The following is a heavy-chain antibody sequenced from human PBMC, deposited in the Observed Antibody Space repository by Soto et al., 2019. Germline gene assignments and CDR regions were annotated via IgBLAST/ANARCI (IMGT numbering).Heavy chain of an antibody. D-gene: IGHD2-21*02. V-gene: IGHV1-8*01. Sequence: ASVKVSCKASGYTFTSYDIHWVRQATGHGLEWMGWMNPNSGNTGYAQKFQGRVTMTRDTSMSIAYMELSSLRSEDTAVYYCASNTVVTPSPSHYYYYGMDVWGQGTTVTVSS. CDR2: MNPNSGNT. J-gene: IGHJ6*02. CDR1: GYTFTSYD. CDR3: ASNTVVTPSPSHYYYYGMDV.